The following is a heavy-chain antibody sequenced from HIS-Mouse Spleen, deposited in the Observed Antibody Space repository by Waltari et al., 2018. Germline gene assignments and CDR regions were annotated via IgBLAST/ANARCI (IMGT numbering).Heavy chain of an antibody. V-gene: IGHV3-7*01. CDR3: AREIRAFDY. CDR1: GFTFSSYW. J-gene: IGHJ4*02. CDR2: RKKDGREK. Sequence: EVQLVESGGGLVQPGGSLRLSCAASGFTFSSYWMSWVRQAPGKGVGWVASRKKDGREKYYVDSVKGQFTISSDNAKNSLYLQMNSLRAEDTAVYYCAREIRAFDYWGQGTLVTVSS.